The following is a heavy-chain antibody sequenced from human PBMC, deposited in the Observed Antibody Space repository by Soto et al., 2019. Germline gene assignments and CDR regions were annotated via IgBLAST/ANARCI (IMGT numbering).Heavy chain of an antibody. CDR2: IYYSGST. Sequence: SSETLSLTCTVSGGSISSSSYYWGWIRQPPGKGLEWIGSIYYSGSTYYNPSLKSRVTISVDTSKNQFSLKLSSVTAADTAVYYCARLHGYSSSWYPVDYYYYGMDVWGQGTTVTVSS. J-gene: IGHJ6*02. D-gene: IGHD6-13*01. CDR1: GGSISSSSYY. V-gene: IGHV4-39*01. CDR3: ARLHGYSSSWYPVDYYYYGMDV.